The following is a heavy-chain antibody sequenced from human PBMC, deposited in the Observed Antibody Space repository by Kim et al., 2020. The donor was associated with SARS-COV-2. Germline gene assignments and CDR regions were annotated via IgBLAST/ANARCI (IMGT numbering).Heavy chain of an antibody. CDR1: GGSISSGDYY. V-gene: IGHV4-30-4*01. CDR2: IYYSGST. J-gene: IGHJ6*03. CDR3: ARVAGYCSGGSCYPPYYYYYMDV. Sequence: SETLSLTCTVSGGSISSGDYYWSWIRQPPGKGLEWIGYIYYSGSTYYNPSLKSRVTISVDTSKNQFSLKLSSVTAADTAVYYCARVAGYCSGGSCYPPYYYYYMDVWGKGTTVTVSS. D-gene: IGHD2-15*01.